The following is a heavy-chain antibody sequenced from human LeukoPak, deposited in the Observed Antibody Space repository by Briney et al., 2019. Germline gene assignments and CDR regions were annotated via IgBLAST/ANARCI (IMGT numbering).Heavy chain of an antibody. CDR1: GYTFTDYY. D-gene: IGHD2-21*01. V-gene: IGHV1-8*02. J-gene: IGHJ4*02. Sequence: ASVKVSCKASGYTFTDYYIHWVRQAPGHGLEWVGWMNPNSGNTGYAQKFQGRVTMTRNTSISTAYMELSSLKSEDTAVYYCARGRRFPRGFDYWGQGALVTVSS. CDR2: MNPNSGNT. CDR3: ARGRRFPRGFDY.